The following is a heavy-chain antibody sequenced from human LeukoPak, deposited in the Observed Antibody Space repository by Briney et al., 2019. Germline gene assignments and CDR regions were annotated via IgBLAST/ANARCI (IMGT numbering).Heavy chain of an antibody. Sequence: GGSLRLSCAASGFTFSSYAMSWVRQAPGKGLEWVSAIISSGGSTYYADSVKGRFTISRDNSKNTLYLQMNSLRAEDTAVYYCAKGSLGYYYYYMDVWGKGTTVTISS. D-gene: IGHD3-10*01. J-gene: IGHJ6*03. CDR3: AKGSLGYYYYYMDV. CDR1: GFTFSSYA. CDR2: IISSGGST. V-gene: IGHV3-23*01.